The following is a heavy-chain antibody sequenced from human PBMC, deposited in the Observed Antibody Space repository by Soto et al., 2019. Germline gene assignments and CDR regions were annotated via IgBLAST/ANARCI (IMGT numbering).Heavy chain of an antibody. CDR3: ARRWGRNFDY. CDR2: IYYSGST. V-gene: IGHV4-59*08. Sequence: SETLSLTCTVSGGSISSYYWSWIRQPPGKGLEWIGYIYYSGSTNYNPSLKSRVTISVDTSKNQFSLKLSSVTAADTAVYYWARRWGRNFDYWGQGTLVTVSS. D-gene: IGHD2-15*01. J-gene: IGHJ4*02. CDR1: GGSISSYY.